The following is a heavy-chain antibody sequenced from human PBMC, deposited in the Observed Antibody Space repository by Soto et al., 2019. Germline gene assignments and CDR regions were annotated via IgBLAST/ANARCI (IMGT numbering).Heavy chain of an antibody. V-gene: IGHV2-5*02. CDR2: IYWDDDK. CDR3: AHRVLRTVFGLVTTTAIYFDF. Sequence: QITLNESGPPVVRPTETLTLTCRFSGFSLTTSGVGVGWICQSPGKAPEWLALIYWDDDKRYSASLKSRLTITKDTSKNQVVLTVSDLDPTDTATYYCAHRVLRTVFGLVTTTAIYFDFWGQGTPVAVSS. J-gene: IGHJ4*02. CDR1: GFSLTTSGVG. D-gene: IGHD3-3*01.